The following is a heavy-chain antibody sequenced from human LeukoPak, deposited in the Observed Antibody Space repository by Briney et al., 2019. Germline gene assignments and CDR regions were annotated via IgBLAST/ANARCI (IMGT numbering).Heavy chain of an antibody. Sequence: GESLQISCKGSGYSFTSYWIGWVRQMPGKGLEWMGIVYPGDSDTRYSPSFQGQVTISADKSTRTAYLQWSSLKASDTAMYYCAKQYNSGPYGAFDLWGQGTLVTVSS. J-gene: IGHJ3*01. CDR3: AKQYNSGPYGAFDL. D-gene: IGHD5-12*01. V-gene: IGHV5-51*01. CDR2: VYPGDSDT. CDR1: GYSFTSYW.